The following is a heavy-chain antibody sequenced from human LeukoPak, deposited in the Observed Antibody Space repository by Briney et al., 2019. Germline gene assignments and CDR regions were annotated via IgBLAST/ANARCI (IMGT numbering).Heavy chain of an antibody. J-gene: IGHJ3*02. V-gene: IGHV3-7*01. CDR1: GFTFSTYW. CDR3: ARAVLLWFGELLSDAFDI. CDR2: IKPDGSDK. D-gene: IGHD3-10*01. Sequence: GGSLRLSCAASGFTFSTYWMNWVRQAPGKGLEWVANIKPDGSDKYYVDSVKGRFTISRDNAKNSLYLQMNSLRAEDTAVYYCARAVLLWFGELLSDAFDIWGQGTMVTVSS.